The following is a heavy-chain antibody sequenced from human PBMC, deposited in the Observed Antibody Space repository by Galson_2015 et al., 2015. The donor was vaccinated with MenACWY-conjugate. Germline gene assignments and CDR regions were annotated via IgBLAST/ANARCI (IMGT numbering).Heavy chain of an antibody. CDR3: ASGNWKLGGAFDI. D-gene: IGHD1-1*01. Sequence: SLRLSCAASGFTVSSDYMSWVRQAPGKGLDWVSVIYSGGSTYYADSVKGRFTISRHNSKNTLNLQMNSLRPEDSAVYYCASGNWKLGGAFDIWGQGTMVTVSS. CDR1: GFTVSSDY. CDR2: IYSGGST. V-gene: IGHV3-53*04. J-gene: IGHJ3*02.